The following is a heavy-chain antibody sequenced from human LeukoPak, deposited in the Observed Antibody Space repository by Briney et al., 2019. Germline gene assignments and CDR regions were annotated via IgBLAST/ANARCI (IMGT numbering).Heavy chain of an antibody. V-gene: IGHV3-48*04. CDR3: ARIPSYYYGSGMPYYFDY. CDR2: IDANGRSV. J-gene: IGHJ4*02. Sequence: GGSLRLSCAASGFTSSSFSMNLVRRAPGKGLEWISYIDANGRSVFYADSVKGRFTISRDNAKNSLYLQMNSLRAEDTAVYYCARIPSYYYGSGMPYYFDYWGQGTLVTVSS. CDR1: GFTSSSFS. D-gene: IGHD3-10*01.